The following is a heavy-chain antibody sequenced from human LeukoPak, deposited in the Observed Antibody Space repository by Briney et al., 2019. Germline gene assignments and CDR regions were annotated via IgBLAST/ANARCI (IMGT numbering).Heavy chain of an antibody. CDR1: GLTVSSNY. Sequence: GVSLRLSCAASGLTVSSNYMNWVRQAPGKGLAWVSVIYSGGSTYYADSVKGRFTISRDNSKNTLYLQMNSLRAEDTAVYYCAKDTASSWWYFDLWGRGTLVTVSS. V-gene: IGHV3-66*01. CDR3: AKDTASSWWYFDL. D-gene: IGHD5-18*01. CDR2: IYSGGST. J-gene: IGHJ2*01.